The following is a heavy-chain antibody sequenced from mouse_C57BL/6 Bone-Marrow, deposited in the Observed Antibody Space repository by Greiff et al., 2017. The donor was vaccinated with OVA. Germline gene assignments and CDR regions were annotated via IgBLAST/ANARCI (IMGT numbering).Heavy chain of an antibody. V-gene: IGHV1-81*01. CDR3: AREGNYYGSSYPYYYAMDY. J-gene: IGHJ4*01. CDR2: IYPRSGNT. Sequence: QVQLQQSGAELARPGASVKLSCKASGYTFTSYGISWVKQRTGQGLEWIGEIYPRSGNTYYNEKFKGKATLTADKSSSRAYMELRSLTSEDSAVYFCAREGNYYGSSYPYYYAMDYWGQGTSVTVSS. CDR1: GYTFTSYG. D-gene: IGHD1-1*01.